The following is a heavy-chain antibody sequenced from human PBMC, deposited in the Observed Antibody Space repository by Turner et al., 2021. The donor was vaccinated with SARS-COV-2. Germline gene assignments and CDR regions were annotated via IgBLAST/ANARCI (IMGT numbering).Heavy chain of an antibody. CDR3: ARGSYCSSTKCYTGGWIDP. V-gene: IGHV1-8*01. CDR1: GYTFTSYD. CDR2: MNPNSGNT. J-gene: IGHJ5*02. Sequence: QVQLVQSGAEVTKPGASVKVYCKASGYTFTSYDINWVRQATGQGLEWMGWMNPNSGNTGYAQKFQGRVTMTRNTSISTAYMELSSLRSEDTAVYYCARGSYCSSTKCYTGGWIDPWGQGTLVTVSS. D-gene: IGHD2-2*02.